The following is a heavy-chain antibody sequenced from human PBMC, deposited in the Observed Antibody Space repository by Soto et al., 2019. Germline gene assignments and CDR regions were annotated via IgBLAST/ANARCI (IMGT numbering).Heavy chain of an antibody. J-gene: IGHJ6*02. CDR1: GDSISRYY. CDR3: ARDQGGEFLKGSGMDV. D-gene: IGHD3-10*01. Sequence: QVQLQESGPGLVKPSETLSLTCTVSGDSISRYYWSWVRLSPGNGLEWIGYIYYSGETNYNPSVKSRVTISVDRTKNQFSLKLSSVTAADTAVYYCARDQGGEFLKGSGMDVWGQGTTVTVSS. CDR2: IYYSGET. V-gene: IGHV4-59*01.